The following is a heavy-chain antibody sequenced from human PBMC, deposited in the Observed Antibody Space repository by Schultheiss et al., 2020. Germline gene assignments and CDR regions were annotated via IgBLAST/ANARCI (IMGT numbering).Heavy chain of an antibody. CDR2: IWYDGSNK. J-gene: IGHJ6*02. CDR3: AKAIPNYYYYGLDV. Sequence: GGSLRLSCAASGFTFSSYAMSWVRQAPGKGLEWVAVIWYDGSNKYYADSVKGRFTISRDNSKNTLYLQMNSLRAEDTAVYYCAKAIPNYYYYGLDVWGQGTTVTGSS. V-gene: IGHV3-33*06. CDR1: GFTFSSYA. D-gene: IGHD2-21*01.